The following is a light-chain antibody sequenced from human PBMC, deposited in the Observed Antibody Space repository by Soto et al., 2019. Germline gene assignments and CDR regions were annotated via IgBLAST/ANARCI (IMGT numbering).Light chain of an antibody. CDR2: GAS. J-gene: IGKJ4*01. Sequence: EMVLTQSPATLSLSPGDRATLSCRASQSVGRYLAWYQQRPGQAPRLLIYGASTRATGIPARFSGSGSGTEFTLTISSLQSEDFAVYYCQQYNNWPLTFGGGTKVEIK. V-gene: IGKV3-15*01. CDR3: QQYNNWPLT. CDR1: QSVGRY.